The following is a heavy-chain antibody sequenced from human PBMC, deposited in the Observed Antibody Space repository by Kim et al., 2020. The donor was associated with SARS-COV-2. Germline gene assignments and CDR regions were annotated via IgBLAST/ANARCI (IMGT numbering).Heavy chain of an antibody. CDR2: IYWDDDK. J-gene: IGHJ5*02. D-gene: IGHD6-13*01. V-gene: IGHV2-5*02. CDR3: AHRQGSSSWYRRVGWFDP. Sequence: SGPTLVNPTQTLTLTCTFSGFSLSTSGVGVGWIRQPPGKALEWLALIYWDDDKRYSPSLKSRLTITKDTSKNQVVLTMTNMDPVDTATYYCAHRQGSSSWYRRVGWFDPWGQGTLVTVSS. CDR1: GFSLSTSGVG.